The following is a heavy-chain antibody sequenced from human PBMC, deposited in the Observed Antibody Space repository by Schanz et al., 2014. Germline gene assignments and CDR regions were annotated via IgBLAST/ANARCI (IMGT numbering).Heavy chain of an antibody. Sequence: VQLVESGGGVVQPGRSLRLSCAASGFTVRSYAMHWVRQAPGKGLEWVAAISYDGSNQYYTDSVKGRFTVSRDNSKNTVYLQMNSLRAEDTAVYYCAKEESPPSLVDYWGQGTLVTVSS. CDR3: AKEESPPSLVDY. J-gene: IGHJ4*02. CDR2: ISYDGSNQ. V-gene: IGHV3-30*04. CDR1: GFTVRSYA.